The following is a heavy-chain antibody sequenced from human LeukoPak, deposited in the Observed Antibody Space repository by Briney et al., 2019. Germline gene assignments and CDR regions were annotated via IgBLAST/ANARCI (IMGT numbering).Heavy chain of an antibody. CDR2: TSYDGGNK. J-gene: IGHJ4*02. CDR1: GFTFSSYA. V-gene: IGHV3-30-3*01. Sequence: GGSLRLSCAASGFTFSSYAILWVRQAPGKGLEWVAVTSYDGGNKYYADSAKGRSTISRDNSKNTLYLQMNSLRTEDTAVYYCARDPALWGQGTLVTVSS. CDR3: ARDPAL.